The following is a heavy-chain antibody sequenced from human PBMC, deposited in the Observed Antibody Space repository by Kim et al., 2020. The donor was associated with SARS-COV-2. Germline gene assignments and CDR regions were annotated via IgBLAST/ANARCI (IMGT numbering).Heavy chain of an antibody. Sequence: GGSLRLSCAASGFSFNDYSMTWIRQAPGKGLEWVSVVYSGGSTYYADSVKGRFTISRDNAKNSLYLQMSSLRDDDTAVYYCARVRNWNLAHWGQGTLVTV. CDR1: GFSFNDYS. J-gene: IGHJ4*02. CDR3: ARVRNWNLAH. D-gene: IGHD1-1*01. CDR2: VYSGGST. V-gene: IGHV3-66*01.